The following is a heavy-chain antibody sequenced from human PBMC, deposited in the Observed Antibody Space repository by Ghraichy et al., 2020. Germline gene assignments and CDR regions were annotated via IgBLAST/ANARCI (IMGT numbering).Heavy chain of an antibody. CDR1: GFTFSSYA. CDR2: ISGSGGST. CDR3: AKDLDYEMGVDDY. D-gene: IGHD4/OR15-4a*01. Sequence: LSLTCAASGFTFSSYAMSWVRQAPGKGLEWVSAISGSGGSTYYADSVKGRFTISRDNSKNTLYLQMNSLRAEDTAVYYCAKDLDYEMGVDDYWGQGTLVTVSS. J-gene: IGHJ4*02. V-gene: IGHV3-23*01.